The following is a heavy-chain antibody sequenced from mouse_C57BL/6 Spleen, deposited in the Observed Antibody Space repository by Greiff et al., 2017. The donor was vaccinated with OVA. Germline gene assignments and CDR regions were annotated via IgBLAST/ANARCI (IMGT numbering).Heavy chain of an antibody. CDR1: GFTFTDYY. J-gene: IGHJ1*03. D-gene: IGHD1-1*01. V-gene: IGHV7-3*01. Sequence: EVKVVESGGGLVQPGGSLSLSCAASGFTFTDYYMSWVRQPPGKALEWLGFIRNKANGYTTEYSASVKGRFTISRDNSQSILYLQMNALRAEDSATYYCARYYYGSSPHWYFDVWGTGTTVTVSS. CDR3: ARYYYGSSPHWYFDV. CDR2: IRNKANGYTT.